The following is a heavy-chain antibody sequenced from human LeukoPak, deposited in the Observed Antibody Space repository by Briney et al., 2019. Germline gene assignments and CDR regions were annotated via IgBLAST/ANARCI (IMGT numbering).Heavy chain of an antibody. CDR2: IIPIFGTA. V-gene: IGHV1-69*05. CDR3: ARSLRYCSGGSCYWLYYFDY. D-gene: IGHD2-15*01. CDR1: GGTFGSYA. Sequence: SVKVSCKASGGTFGSYAISWVRQAPGQGLEWMGRIIPIFGTAKYAQKFQGRVTITTDESTSTAYMELSSLRSEDTAVYYCARSLRYCSGGSCYWLYYFDYWGQGTLVTVSS. J-gene: IGHJ4*02.